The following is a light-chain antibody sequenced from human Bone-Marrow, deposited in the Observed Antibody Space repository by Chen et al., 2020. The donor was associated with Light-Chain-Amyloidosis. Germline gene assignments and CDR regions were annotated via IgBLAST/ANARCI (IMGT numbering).Light chain of an antibody. CDR1: SSDVGGDNH. CDR2: EVT. J-gene: IGLJ1*01. Sequence: QSALTPPASVSGSPGQSITIPCPGTSSDVGGDNHVSRYQQHPNKAPKLMIYEVTNRPSSVPDRFSGSKSDNTASLTISGLQTEDEADYFCSSYTITNTLVFGSGTRVTVL. CDR3: SSYTITNTLV. V-gene: IGLV2-14*01.